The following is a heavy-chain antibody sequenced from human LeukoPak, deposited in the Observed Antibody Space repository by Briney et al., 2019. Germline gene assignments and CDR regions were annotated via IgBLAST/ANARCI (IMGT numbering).Heavy chain of an antibody. CDR1: GGTFSSYA. CDR3: ARGGRDGYPNWFDP. D-gene: IGHD5-24*01. J-gene: IGHJ5*02. CDR2: IIPIFGTA. V-gene: IGHV1-69*05. Sequence: SVKVSCKASGGTFSSYAISWVRQDPGQGLEWMGGIIPIFGTANYAQKFQGRVTITTDESTSTAYMELSSLRSEDTAVYYCARGGRDGYPNWFDPWGQGTLVTVSS.